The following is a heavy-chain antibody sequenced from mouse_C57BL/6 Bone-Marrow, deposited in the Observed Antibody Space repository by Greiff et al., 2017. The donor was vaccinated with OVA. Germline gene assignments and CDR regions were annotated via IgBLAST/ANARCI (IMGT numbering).Heavy chain of an antibody. J-gene: IGHJ3*01. CDR1: GFTFSSYA. Sequence: EVKLMESGGGLVKPGGSLKLSCAASGFTFSSYAMSWVRQTPEKRLEWVATISDGGSYTYYPDNVKGRFTISRDNAKNNLYLQMSHLKSEDTAMYYCASHYSNFFAYWGQGTLVTVSA. V-gene: IGHV5-4*03. D-gene: IGHD2-5*01. CDR3: ASHYSNFFAY. CDR2: ISDGGSYT.